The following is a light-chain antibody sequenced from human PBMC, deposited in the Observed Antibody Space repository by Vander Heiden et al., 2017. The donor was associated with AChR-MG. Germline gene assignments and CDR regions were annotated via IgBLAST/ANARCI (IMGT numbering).Light chain of an antibody. V-gene: IGLV2-14*04. J-gene: IGLJ2*01. CDR2: DVS. CDR1: SSDVGGYNY. CDR3: SSYTSSSTVV. Sequence: GQSITISCTGTSSDVGGYNYVSWYQQHPGKAPKLMIYDVSNRPSGVSNRFSGSKSGNTASLTISGRQAEDEADYYCSSYTSSSTVVFGGGTKLTVL.